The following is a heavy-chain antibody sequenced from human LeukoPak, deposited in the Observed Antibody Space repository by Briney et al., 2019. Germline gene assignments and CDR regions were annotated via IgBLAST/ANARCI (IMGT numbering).Heavy chain of an antibody. CDR2: IYNSGST. CDR3: ARVSGDYIDY. CDR1: GGSIGSYY. Sequence: SETLSPTCTVSGGSIGSYYWAWIRQPPGKGLEWIGYIYNSGSTNYNPSLKSRVTISVDTSKNQFSLNLSSVTAADMAVYYCARVSGDYIDYWGQGTLVTVSS. J-gene: IGHJ4*02. D-gene: IGHD4-17*01. V-gene: IGHV4-59*08.